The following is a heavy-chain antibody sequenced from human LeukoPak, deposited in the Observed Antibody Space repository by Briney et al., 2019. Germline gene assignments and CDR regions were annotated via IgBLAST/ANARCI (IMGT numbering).Heavy chain of an antibody. CDR3: AKNNGDHAIDY. CDR2: VSVDGSHK. Sequence: GGSLRLSCAASGFTFSTYAMHWVRQAPGKGLEWVAFVSVDGSHKDYGGSVKGRFTISRDNSKNTLYLQMNSLRAEDTAVYYCAKNNGDHAIDYWAQGTMVTVSS. J-gene: IGHJ4*02. CDR1: GFTFSTYA. D-gene: IGHD4-17*01. V-gene: IGHV3-30*18.